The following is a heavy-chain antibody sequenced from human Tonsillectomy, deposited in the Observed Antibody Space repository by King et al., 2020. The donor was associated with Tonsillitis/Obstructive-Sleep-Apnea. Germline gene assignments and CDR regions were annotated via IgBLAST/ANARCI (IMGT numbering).Heavy chain of an antibody. CDR1: GFTFNFYS. J-gene: IGHJ4*02. D-gene: IGHD3-3*01. V-gene: IGHV3-48*02. CDR2: ISGSGNTI. Sequence: VQLVESGGGLIQPGGSLRLSCAASGFTFNFYSMDWVRQAPGKGLEWGSYISGSGNTIYYPESVKGRFTISRDNANSSLYLQMNRLRDEDTAVYYCTRVIRGNYDFWGGYPGYWGQGTLVTVSS. CDR3: TRVIRGNYDFWGGYPGY.